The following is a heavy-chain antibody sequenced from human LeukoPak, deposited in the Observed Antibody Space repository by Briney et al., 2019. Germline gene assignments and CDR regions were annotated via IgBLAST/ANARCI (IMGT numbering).Heavy chain of an antibody. CDR2: ISGSSSTI. Sequence: PEGSLRLSCAASGFTFSSYNMNWVRQAPGKGLEWVSYISGSSSTIYYADSVKGRFTISRDNAKNSLYLQVNNLRAEDTAVYYCARRGISAPFDYWGQGTLVTVSS. J-gene: IGHJ4*02. D-gene: IGHD6-6*01. V-gene: IGHV3-48*01. CDR1: GFTFSSYN. CDR3: ARRGISAPFDY.